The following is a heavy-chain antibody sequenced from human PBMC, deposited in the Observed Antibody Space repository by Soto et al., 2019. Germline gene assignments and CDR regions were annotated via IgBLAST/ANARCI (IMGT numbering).Heavy chain of an antibody. CDR1: GASITGTSY. V-gene: IGHV4-4*07. Sequence: PSETLSLTYTVSGASITGTSYWSWIRQPAGKGLEWIGRFSLSGTTNYNPSLRSRVTMSADVSKNQFSLRLTSVTAVDTALYYCARGMTPPGAPAWYYFDSWGQGTLVTVSS. D-gene: IGHD2-8*02. J-gene: IGHJ4*02. CDR2: FSLSGTT. CDR3: ARGMTPPGAPAWYYFDS.